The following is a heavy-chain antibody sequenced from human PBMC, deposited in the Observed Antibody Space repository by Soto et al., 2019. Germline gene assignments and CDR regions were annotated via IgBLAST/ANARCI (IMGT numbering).Heavy chain of an antibody. Sequence: GGSLRLSCAASRFTFSSYGMHWVRQAPGKGLEWVAVIWYDGSDKYYADSVKGRFTISRDNSKNTLYLQTNSLRAEDTAVYYCALSWYSYYFDLWGQGTLVTVSS. CDR1: RFTFSSYG. CDR3: ALSWYSYYFDL. CDR2: IWYDGSDK. V-gene: IGHV3-33*08. D-gene: IGHD1-1*01. J-gene: IGHJ4*02.